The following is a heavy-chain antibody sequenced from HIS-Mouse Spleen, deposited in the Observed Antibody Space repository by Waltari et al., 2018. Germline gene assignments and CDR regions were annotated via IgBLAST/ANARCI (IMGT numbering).Heavy chain of an antibody. J-gene: IGHJ4*02. CDR1: GGSFSGYY. CDR2: INHSGST. CDR3: ARGRSPATVTIGYYFDY. V-gene: IGHV4-34*01. Sequence: QVQLQQWGAGLLKPSETLSLTCAVYGGSFSGYYWSLFLPPPGQGLEGIGEINHSGSTNYNPSLKSRVTISVDTSKNQFSLKLSSVTAADTAVYYCARGRSPATVTIGYYFDYWGQGTLVTVSS. D-gene: IGHD4-17*01.